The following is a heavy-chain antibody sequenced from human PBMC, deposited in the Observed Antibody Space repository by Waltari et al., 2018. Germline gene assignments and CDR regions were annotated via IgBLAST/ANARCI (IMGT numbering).Heavy chain of an antibody. J-gene: IGHJ4*02. Sequence: HVKLQESGPGLVKLSETLSLTCTVSGDFPSDDHWTWIRQATGKGLEWIAYLRNTGGTKCTPSLESRVTVSAVTSKKQFSLRLPSVTAADTGVYYCARLPTKYYDSMGWGFFDQWGQGILVTVSS. CDR3: ARLPTKYYDSMGWGFFDQ. V-gene: IGHV4-59*08. CDR1: GDFPSDDH. D-gene: IGHD3-22*01. CDR2: LRNTGGT.